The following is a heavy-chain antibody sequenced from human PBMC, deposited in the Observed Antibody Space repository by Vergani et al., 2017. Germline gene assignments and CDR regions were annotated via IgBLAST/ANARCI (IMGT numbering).Heavy chain of an antibody. CDR1: GFTFSNYA. J-gene: IGHJ4*02. Sequence: EVQLLESGGGLVQPGGSLRPSCAASGFTFSNYAINWVRQAPGKGLEWVSAMSGSGGTTYFAASVKGRFTMSRDNSKNTVYLQMNSLRADDTAVYYCAKGGSTWPSRYFHYWGQGTLVTVSS. CDR3: AKGGSTWPSRYFHY. D-gene: IGHD1-26*01. V-gene: IGHV3-23*01. CDR2: MSGSGGTT.